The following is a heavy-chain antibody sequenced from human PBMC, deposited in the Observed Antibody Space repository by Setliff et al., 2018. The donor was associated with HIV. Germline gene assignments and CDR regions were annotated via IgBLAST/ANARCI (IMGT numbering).Heavy chain of an antibody. CDR2: INHSGST. CDR3: ARGLSSGWYGYWYFDL. D-gene: IGHD6-19*01. V-gene: IGHV4-34*01. J-gene: IGHJ2*01. CDR1: GGSFSAYY. Sequence: PSETLSLTCAVFGGSFSAYYWNWIRQTPGKGLEWLGEINHSGSTAYNLALESRVSMSIDTSKNQFSLKLSSVTAADTAVYYCARGLSSGWYGYWYFDLWGRGTLVTVSS.